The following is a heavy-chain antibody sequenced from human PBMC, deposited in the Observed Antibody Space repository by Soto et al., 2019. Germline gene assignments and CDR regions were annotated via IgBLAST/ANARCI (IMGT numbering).Heavy chain of an antibody. CDR1: GFTFRGYG. J-gene: IGHJ6*02. CDR3: ANSEYSRYKNIDV. V-gene: IGHV3-30*18. D-gene: IGHD5-18*01. Sequence: PGGSLRLSFAAPGFTFRGYGMHWVRQAPGRGLEWVALISYDGSIKYYADSVRGRFTISRDNSKNTLYLQMNSLRAEDTAVYYCANSEYSRYKNIDVWGQGTTVTVSS. CDR2: ISYDGSIK.